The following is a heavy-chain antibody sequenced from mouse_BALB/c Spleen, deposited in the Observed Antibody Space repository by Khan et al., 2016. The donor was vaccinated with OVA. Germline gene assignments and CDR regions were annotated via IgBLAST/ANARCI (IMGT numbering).Heavy chain of an antibody. CDR2: INPSTGYT. D-gene: IGHD2-1*01. CDR1: GYTFTSYW. V-gene: IGHV1-7*01. Sequence: QVQLQQSGAELAKPGASVKMSCKASGYTFTSYWMHWVKQRPGQGLEWIGYINPSTGYTEYNQKFKDKATLTADKSSSTAYMQLSSLTSEDSAVYYCARGTIYYGNAWFACWGQGTLVTVSA. CDR3: ARGTIYYGNAWFAC. J-gene: IGHJ3*01.